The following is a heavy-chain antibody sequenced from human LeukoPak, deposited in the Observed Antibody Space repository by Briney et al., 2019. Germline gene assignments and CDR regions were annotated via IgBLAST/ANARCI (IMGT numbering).Heavy chain of an antibody. CDR3: ARTDCGGDCYHDTRYIAVDY. CDR2: IYYSGST. D-gene: IGHD2-21*02. Sequence: SQTLSHTCTVSGGSISSGGYYWSWIRQRPGKGLEWIGYIYYSGSTYYNPSLKSRVTISVDTSKNQFSLKLSSVTAADTAVYYCARTDCGGDCYHDTRYIAVDYWGQGTLVTVSS. CDR1: GGSISSGGYY. V-gene: IGHV4-31*03. J-gene: IGHJ4*02.